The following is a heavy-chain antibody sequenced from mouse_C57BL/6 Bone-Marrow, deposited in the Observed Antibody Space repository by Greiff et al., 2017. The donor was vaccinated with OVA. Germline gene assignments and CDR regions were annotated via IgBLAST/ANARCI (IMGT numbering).Heavy chain of an antibody. J-gene: IGHJ4*01. CDR1: GFSLTSYG. D-gene: IGHD2-1*01. V-gene: IGHV2-5*01. CDR3: AKKGGGKNAMDY. Sequence: VQLQQSGPGLVQPSQSLSITCTVSGFSLTSYGVHWVRQSPGQGLEWLGVIWRGGSTDYNAAFMSRLSITKDNSKSQVFFKMNSLQADDTAIYYCAKKGGGKNAMDYWGQGTSVTVSS. CDR2: IWRGGST.